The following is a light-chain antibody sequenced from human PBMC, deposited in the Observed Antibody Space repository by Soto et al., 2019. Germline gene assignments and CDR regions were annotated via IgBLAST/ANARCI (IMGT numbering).Light chain of an antibody. Sequence: EIVLTQSPATLSLSPGERATLSCRASQSVSSYLAWYQQKPGQAPRLLIYDASNRATGIPARFSGSGSGTYFPLTISRLEPEAFAVYYCQQRSNWRTWTFGQGTKVEIK. CDR3: QQRSNWRTWT. J-gene: IGKJ1*01. CDR1: QSVSSY. V-gene: IGKV3-11*01. CDR2: DAS.